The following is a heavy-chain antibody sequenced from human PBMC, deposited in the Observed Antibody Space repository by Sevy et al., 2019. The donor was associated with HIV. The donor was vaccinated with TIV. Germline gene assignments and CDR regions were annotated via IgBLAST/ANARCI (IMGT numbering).Heavy chain of an antibody. V-gene: IGHV3-9*01. CDR3: ATEINGGCDGVNCYSYYYNFYGFDV. CDR1: GFPFNDHA. Sequence: GGSLRLSCAASGFPFNDHAMHWVRQVPGKGLEWVSGISWNSRNIGYADSVKGRFTISKDNARHFVYLEMNSLKPEDTAFHYLATEINGGCDGVNCYSYYYNFYGFDVWGQGTMVTVSS. CDR2: ISWNSRNI. J-gene: IGHJ6*02. D-gene: IGHD2-21*01.